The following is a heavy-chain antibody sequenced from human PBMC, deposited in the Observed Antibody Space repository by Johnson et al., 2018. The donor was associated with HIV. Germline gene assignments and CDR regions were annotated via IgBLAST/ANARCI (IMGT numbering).Heavy chain of an antibody. CDR3: AREATYYDYVWGSYAFDI. CDR2: LYSGGST. V-gene: IGHV3-53*01. Sequence: VQLVESGGGLIQHGGSLRLSCAASGFTVSSNYMSWVRQAPGKGLEWVSVLYSGGSTYYADSVKGRFSISRDNSKNTLYLQMNSLRAEDTAVYYCAREATYYDYVWGSYAFDIWGQGTMVTVSS. J-gene: IGHJ3*02. D-gene: IGHD3-16*01. CDR1: GFTVSSNY.